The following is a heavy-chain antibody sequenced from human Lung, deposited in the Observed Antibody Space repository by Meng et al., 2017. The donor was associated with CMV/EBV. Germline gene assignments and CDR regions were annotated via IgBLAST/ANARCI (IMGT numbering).Heavy chain of an antibody. D-gene: IGHD3-10*01. Sequence: GGSLRLXXAASGFTFSNYWMSWVRQAPGKGLEWVANIKQDGGERYYVDSVKGRFTISRDNAKNSLYLQMNSLRAEETAVYFCARAATYYSGSGSYYDSWGQGTXVTVSS. J-gene: IGHJ4*02. CDR3: ARAATYYSGSGSYYDS. V-gene: IGHV3-7*04. CDR2: IKQDGGER. CDR1: GFTFSNYW.